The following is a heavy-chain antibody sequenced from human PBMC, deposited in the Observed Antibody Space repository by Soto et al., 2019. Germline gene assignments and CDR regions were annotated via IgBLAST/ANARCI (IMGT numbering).Heavy chain of an antibody. CDR2: IIPIFGTA. CDR1: GGTFSSYA. Sequence: QVQLVQSGAEVKKPGSSVNVSCRAYGGTFSSYAISWVRQAPGQGLEWMGGIIPIFGTANYAQKFQGRVTITADESTSTAYMELSSLSSEDTAVYYCFIPRLYYYVGMDVWVQGTTVTVSS. CDR3: FIPRLYYYVGMDV. J-gene: IGHJ6*02. D-gene: IGHD3-16*02. V-gene: IGHV1-69*01.